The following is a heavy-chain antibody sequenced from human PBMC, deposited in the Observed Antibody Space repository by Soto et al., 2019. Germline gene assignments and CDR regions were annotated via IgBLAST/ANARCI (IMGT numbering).Heavy chain of an antibody. D-gene: IGHD6-19*01. Sequence: SGTLSLTCTVSGGSISSSSYYWGWIRQPPGKGLEWIGSIYYSGSTYYNPSLKSRVTISVDTSKNQFSLKLSSVTAADTAVYYCARSSGWYEKYYFDYWGQGTLVTVSS. CDR2: IYYSGST. CDR1: GGSISSSSYY. CDR3: ARSSGWYEKYYFDY. V-gene: IGHV4-39*01. J-gene: IGHJ4*02.